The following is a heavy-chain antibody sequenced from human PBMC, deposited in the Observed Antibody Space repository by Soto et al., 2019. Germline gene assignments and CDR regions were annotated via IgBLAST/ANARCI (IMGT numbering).Heavy chain of an antibody. J-gene: IGHJ6*02. D-gene: IGHD6-19*01. CDR3: ARGAPNSWSSRGWYGY. CDR1: GFTFSNYG. CDR2: ISYDGDNE. Sequence: PGGSLRLSCAASGFTFSNYGMHWVRQAPGKGLEWVAIISYDGDNEYYADSVRGRFTISRDNSKNTLYLQMNSLRAEDTAVYYCARGAPNSWSSRGWYGYWGQGTTVTVSS. V-gene: IGHV3-30*03.